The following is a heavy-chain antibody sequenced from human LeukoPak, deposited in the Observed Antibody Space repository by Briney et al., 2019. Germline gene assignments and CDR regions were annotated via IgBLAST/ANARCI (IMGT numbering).Heavy chain of an antibody. J-gene: IGHJ4*02. V-gene: IGHV3-23*01. CDR2: IDGGGVNT. D-gene: IGHD3-9*01. CDR3: AKPERYFDFDY. Sequence: GGSLRLSCAGSGFTFSNYGMSWVRQAPGKGLEWVSAIDGGGVNTLYADSVKGRFTISRDNSKNTLYLQMNSLRAEDTAVYYCAKPERYFDFDYWGQGTLVTVSS. CDR1: GFTFSNYG.